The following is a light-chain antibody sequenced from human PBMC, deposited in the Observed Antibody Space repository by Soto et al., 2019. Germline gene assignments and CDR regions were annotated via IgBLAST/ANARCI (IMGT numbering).Light chain of an antibody. CDR1: QSVSIN. CDR2: GAS. J-gene: IGKJ1*01. CDR3: QQYNNWPRT. V-gene: IGKV3-15*01. Sequence: EIVMTQSPATLSVSPGGRATLSVRASQSVSINLAWYQQKPGQAPRLLIYGASTRATGIPARFSGSGSGTEFTLTISSLQSEDFAVYYCQQYNNWPRTFGQGTKVDIK.